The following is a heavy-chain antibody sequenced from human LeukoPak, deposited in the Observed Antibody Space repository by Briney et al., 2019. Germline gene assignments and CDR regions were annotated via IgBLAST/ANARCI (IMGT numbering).Heavy chain of an antibody. CDR3: ARRSRELYYFDY. V-gene: IGHV4-59*01. J-gene: IGHJ4*02. CDR1: GASISSYY. CDR2: SYYSGSA. Sequence: ASETLSLTCSVSGASISSYYWSCIRQPPGKGLEFIGYSYYSGSATYHPSLKSRVTISLDTSKNQFSLRLSSVTAADTAVYYCARRSRELYYFDYWGQGTLVTVSS. D-gene: IGHD1-7*01.